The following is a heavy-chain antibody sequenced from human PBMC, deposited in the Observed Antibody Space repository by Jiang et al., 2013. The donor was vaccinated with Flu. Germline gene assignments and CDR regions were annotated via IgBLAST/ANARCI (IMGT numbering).Heavy chain of an antibody. D-gene: IGHD2-2*01. J-gene: IGHJ6*02. V-gene: IGHV1-18*01. CDR2: ISAYNGNT. CDR1: GYTFTSYG. CDR3: ATYHRTRAGYYYYGMDV. Sequence: GAEVKKPGASVKVSCKASGYTFTSYGISWVRQAPGQGLEWMGWISAYNGNTNYAQKLQGRVTMTTDTSTSTAYMELRSLRSDDTAVYYCATYHRTRAGYYYYGMDVWGQGTTVTVSS.